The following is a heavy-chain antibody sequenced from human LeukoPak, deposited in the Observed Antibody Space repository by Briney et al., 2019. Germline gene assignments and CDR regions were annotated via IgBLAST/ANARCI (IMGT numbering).Heavy chain of an antibody. CDR1: GFTFSDYY. Sequence: PAGSLRLSCAASGFTFSDYYMRWIRQAPGKGLEWVSYISSSGSTIYYANSVKGRFTISRDNAKNSLYLQMNSLRAEDTAVYYCARVGTQLLWWSRSMDVWGQGTTVTVSS. J-gene: IGHJ6*02. CDR2: ISSSGSTI. V-gene: IGHV3-11*01. CDR3: ARVGTQLLWWSRSMDV. D-gene: IGHD2-21*01.